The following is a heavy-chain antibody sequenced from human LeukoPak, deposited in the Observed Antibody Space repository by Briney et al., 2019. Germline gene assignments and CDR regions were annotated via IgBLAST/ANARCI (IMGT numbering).Heavy chain of an antibody. CDR3: ARELVYCSSTSCYGVSGYFDY. D-gene: IGHD2-2*01. V-gene: IGHV3-48*04. CDR1: GFAFNTYS. J-gene: IGHJ4*02. Sequence: PGESLRLSCAASGFAFNTYSMNWVRQAPGKGLEWVSYISSSGSAIYYADSVKGRFTISRDNAKNSLYLQMNSLRAEDTAVYYCARELVYCSSTSCYGVSGYFDYWGQGTLVTVSS. CDR2: ISSSGSAI.